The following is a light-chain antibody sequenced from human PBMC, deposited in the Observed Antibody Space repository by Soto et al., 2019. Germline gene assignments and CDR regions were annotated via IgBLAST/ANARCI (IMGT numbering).Light chain of an antibody. CDR3: QQYNNWPT. Sequence: EIVLTQSPGTLSLSPGERATLSCRASQSVDSKYLAWYQQKPGQAPRLLIYGASTRATGIPARFSGSGSGTEFTLTISSLQSEDFAVYYCQQYNNWPTFGQGTKVDIK. J-gene: IGKJ1*01. CDR1: QSVDSKY. V-gene: IGKV3-15*01. CDR2: GAS.